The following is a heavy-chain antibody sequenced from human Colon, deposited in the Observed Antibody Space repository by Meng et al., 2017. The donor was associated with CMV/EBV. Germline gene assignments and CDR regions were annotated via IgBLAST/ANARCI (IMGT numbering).Heavy chain of an antibody. CDR3: AREMGYNWDLDHPYGMDV. CDR1: GHTFTTYW. J-gene: IGHJ6*02. CDR2: TRQDGTES. V-gene: IGHV3-7*03. Sequence: GSLRLSCVVSGHTFTTYWMTWVRQAPGKGLEWVANTRQDGTESYYGDSVKGRFIISRDNRNASLYLQMNDLRVEDTAVYYCAREMGYNWDLDHPYGMDVWGQGTTVTVSS. D-gene: IGHD1-20*01.